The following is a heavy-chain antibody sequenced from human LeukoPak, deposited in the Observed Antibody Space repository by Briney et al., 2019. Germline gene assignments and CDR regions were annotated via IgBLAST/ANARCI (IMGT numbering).Heavy chain of an antibody. V-gene: IGHV3-21*01. Sequence: GGSLRLSCAASGFAFSRYSMNWVRQAPGKGLEWVSSISYSGPHMFYADSVRGRFTISRDNAKNTLYLQMNSLRAEDTAVYYCARAGRQCSSTSCYVYYYGMDVWGQGTTVTVSS. D-gene: IGHD2-2*01. J-gene: IGHJ6*02. CDR3: ARAGRQCSSTSCYVYYYGMDV. CDR1: GFAFSRYS. CDR2: ISYSGPHM.